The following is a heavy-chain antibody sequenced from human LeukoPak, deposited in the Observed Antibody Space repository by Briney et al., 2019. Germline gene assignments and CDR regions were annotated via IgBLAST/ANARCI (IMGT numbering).Heavy chain of an antibody. V-gene: IGHV3-30*18. CDR3: AKLGYSGYDYWFGP. CDR2: ISYDGSNK. J-gene: IGHJ5*02. Sequence: GRSLRLSCAASGFTFSSYGMHWVRQAPGKGLEWVAVISYDGSNKYYADSVKGRFTISRDNSKNTLYLQMNSLRAEDTAVYYCAKLGYSGYDYWFGPWGQGTLVTVSS. D-gene: IGHD5-12*01. CDR1: GFTFSSYG.